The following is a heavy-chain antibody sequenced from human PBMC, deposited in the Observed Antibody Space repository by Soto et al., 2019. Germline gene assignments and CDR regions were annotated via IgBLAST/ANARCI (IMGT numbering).Heavy chain of an antibody. J-gene: IGHJ3*02. CDR1: GGTFSSYT. CDR2: IIPILGIA. CDR3: ARRVGYCTNGVCFADDACDI. Sequence: QVQLVQSGAEVKKPGSSVKVSCKASGGTFSSYTISWVRQAPGQGLEWMGRIIPILGIANYAQKFQGRVTITADKSTSTDYMELSSLRSEDTAVYYCARRVGYCTNGVCFADDACDIWGQGTMVTVSS. D-gene: IGHD2-8*01. V-gene: IGHV1-69*02.